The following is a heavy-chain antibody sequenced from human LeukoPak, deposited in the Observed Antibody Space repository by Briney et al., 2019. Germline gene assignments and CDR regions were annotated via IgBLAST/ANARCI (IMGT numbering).Heavy chain of an antibody. CDR3: ARWAMATTRGAFDI. J-gene: IGHJ3*02. CDR2: IYYSGST. CDR1: GGSISSYY. D-gene: IGHD5-24*01. Sequence: PSETLSLTCTVSGGSISSYYWSWIRQPPGKGLEWIGYIYYSGSTNYNPSLKSRVTISVDTSKNQFSLKLSSVIAADTAVYYCARWAMATTRGAFDIWGQGTMVTVSS. V-gene: IGHV4-59*08.